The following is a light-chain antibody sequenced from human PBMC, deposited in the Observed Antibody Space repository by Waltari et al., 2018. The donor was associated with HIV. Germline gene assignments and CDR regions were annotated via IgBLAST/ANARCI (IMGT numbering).Light chain of an antibody. CDR3: KQYGISPRI. CDR1: ESVNSDF. J-gene: IGKJ1*01. V-gene: IGKV3-20*01. Sequence: DIVLTQSPGTLSLSPGESATLSCRASESVNSDFLAWYQQRPGQAPRVLVYGASTRALGIPDRFSGSGSGTDFTLTISRLEPEDFAVYYCKQYGISPRIFGQGTKVE. CDR2: GAS.